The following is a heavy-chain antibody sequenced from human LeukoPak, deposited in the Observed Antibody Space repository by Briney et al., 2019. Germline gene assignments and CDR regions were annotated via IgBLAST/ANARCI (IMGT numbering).Heavy chain of an antibody. V-gene: IGHV3-23*01. CDR1: GFTFSNYA. Sequence: AGGSLRLSCAVSGFTFSNYAMTWVRQAPGKGLEWVSAISGSGGRTYYADSVKGRFTSSRDNSKNTLYLQMNSLRAEDTAVYYCAKRGIAAAAAFDYWGQGTLVTVSS. J-gene: IGHJ4*02. D-gene: IGHD6-13*01. CDR3: AKRGIAAAAAFDY. CDR2: ISGSGGRT.